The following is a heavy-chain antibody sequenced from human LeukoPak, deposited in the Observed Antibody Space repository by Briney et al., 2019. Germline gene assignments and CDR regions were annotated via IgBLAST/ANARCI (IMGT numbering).Heavy chain of an antibody. CDR1: GFSLSTSGVG. CDR2: IYWDDDK. D-gene: IGHD3-10*01. V-gene: IGHV2-5*02. CDR3: AHKMRFGELGAFDI. J-gene: IGHJ3*02. Sequence: GPTLVKPTQTLTLTCTFSGFSLSTSGVGVGWIRQPPGKALEWLALIYWDDDKRYSPSLKSRLTITKDTSKNQVVLTMTNMDPVDTATYYCAHKMRFGELGAFDIWGQGTMVTVSS.